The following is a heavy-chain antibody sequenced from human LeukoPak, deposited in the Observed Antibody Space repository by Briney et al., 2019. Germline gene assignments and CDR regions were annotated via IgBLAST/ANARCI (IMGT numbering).Heavy chain of an antibody. V-gene: IGHV1-69*04. CDR2: IIPILGIA. CDR3: AGHQGVQLWSKYYFDY. D-gene: IGHD5-18*01. J-gene: IGHJ4*02. CDR1: GGTFSSYA. Sequence: GASVKVSCKASGGTFSSYAISWVRQAPGQGLEWMGRIIPILGIANYAQKFQGRVTITADKSTSTAYMELSSLRSEDTAVYYCAGHQGVQLWSKYYFDYWGQGTLVTVSS.